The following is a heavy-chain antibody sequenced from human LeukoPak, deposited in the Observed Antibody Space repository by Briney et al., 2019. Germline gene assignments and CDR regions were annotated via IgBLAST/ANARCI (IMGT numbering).Heavy chain of an antibody. Sequence: GGSLRLSCAASGFTFDSYWVSWVRQAPGKGLEWVANIKHDGNEKYYVDSVKGRFTIYRDNAENSLYLQMNSLRAEDTAVYYCTRGPLTQNDYWGQGTLVTVSS. CDR3: TRGPLTQNDY. V-gene: IGHV3-7*04. D-gene: IGHD1-14*01. CDR2: IKHDGNEK. J-gene: IGHJ4*02. CDR1: GFTFDSYW.